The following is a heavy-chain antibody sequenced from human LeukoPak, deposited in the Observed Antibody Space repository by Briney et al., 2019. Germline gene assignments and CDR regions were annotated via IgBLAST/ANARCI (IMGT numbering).Heavy chain of an antibody. D-gene: IGHD4-17*01. CDR2: INPSGGST. J-gene: IGHJ4*02. CDR3: ARVTVPRPYFDY. V-gene: IGHV1-46*01. Sequence: ASVKVSCKASEYIFTSYYMHWVRQAPGQGLEWMGIINPSGGSTSYAQKFQGRVTMTRDMSTSTVYMELSSLRSEDTAVYYCARVTVPRPYFDYWGQGTLVTVSS. CDR1: EYIFTSYY.